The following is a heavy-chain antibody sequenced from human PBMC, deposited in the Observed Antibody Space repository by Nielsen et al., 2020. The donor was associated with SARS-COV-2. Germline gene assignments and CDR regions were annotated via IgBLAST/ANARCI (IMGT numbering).Heavy chain of an antibody. CDR2: SNSDGSST. V-gene: IGHV3-74*01. CDR1: GFTFSIYW. Sequence: GESLKISCAASGFTFSIYWMHWVRQAPGKGLVWVSRSNSDGSSTSYADSVRGRFAISRDNAKNTLYVQMNSLRAEDTAVYYCAIIWSGYTDAFDIWGQGTMVTVSS. D-gene: IGHD3-3*01. CDR3: AIIWSGYTDAFDI. J-gene: IGHJ3*02.